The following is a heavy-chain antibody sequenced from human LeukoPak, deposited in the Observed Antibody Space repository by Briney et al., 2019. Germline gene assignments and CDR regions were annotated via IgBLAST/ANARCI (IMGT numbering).Heavy chain of an antibody. CDR3: ARLYGSGSFQYFDY. D-gene: IGHD3-10*01. J-gene: IGHJ4*02. CDR2: IYYSGST. Sequence: SETLSLTCTVSGGSISSYYWSWIRQPPGKGLEWIGYIYYSGSTNYNPSHKSRVTISVDTSKNQFSLKLSSVTAADTAVYYCARLYGSGSFQYFDYWGQGTLVTVSS. V-gene: IGHV4-59*08. CDR1: GGSISSYY.